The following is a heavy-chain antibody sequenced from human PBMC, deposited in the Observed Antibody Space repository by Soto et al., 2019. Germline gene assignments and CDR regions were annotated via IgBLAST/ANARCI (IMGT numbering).Heavy chain of an antibody. J-gene: IGHJ3*02. CDR2: IYWDDDK. CDR3: AHTGVTLDAFDI. V-gene: IGHV2-5*02. CDR1: GFSLSTSGVG. Sequence: QITLKESGPTLVKPTQTLTLTCTFSGFSLSTSGVGVGWIRQPPGKALEWLALIYWDDDKRYSPSLKCRLTITKDTSKNQVVLTMTNMDPVDTATYYCAHTGVTLDAFDIWGQGTMVTVSS. D-gene: IGHD2-21*02.